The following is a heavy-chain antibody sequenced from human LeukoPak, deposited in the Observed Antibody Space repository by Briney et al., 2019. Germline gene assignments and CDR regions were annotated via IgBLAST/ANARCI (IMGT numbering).Heavy chain of an antibody. Sequence: GGSLRLSCAASGFTFSSYAMSWVRQAPRKGLEWVSTISGSGGSTYYADSVKGRFTISRDNSKNTLYLQMNSLRAEDTAVYYCAKSHGSSWYEFDYWGQGTLVTVSS. CDR3: AKSHGSSWYEFDY. CDR1: GFTFSSYA. J-gene: IGHJ4*02. V-gene: IGHV3-23*01. CDR2: ISGSGGST. D-gene: IGHD6-13*01.